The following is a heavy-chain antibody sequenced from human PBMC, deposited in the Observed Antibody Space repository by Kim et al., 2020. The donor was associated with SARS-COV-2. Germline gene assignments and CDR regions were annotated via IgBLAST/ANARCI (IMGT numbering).Heavy chain of an antibody. J-gene: IGHJ6*04. CDR2: ISSSSSYT. CDR3: ARAKHGYCSGGSCYVYRPLYYYSYGMDV. Sequence: GGSLRLSCAASGFTFSDYYMSWIRQAPGKGLEWVSYISSSSSYTNYADSVKGRFTISRDNAKNSLYLQMNSLRAEDTAVYYCARAKHGYCSGGSCYVYRPLYYYSYGMDVWGEGTTVTVSS. D-gene: IGHD2-15*01. V-gene: IGHV3-11*05. CDR1: GFTFSDYY.